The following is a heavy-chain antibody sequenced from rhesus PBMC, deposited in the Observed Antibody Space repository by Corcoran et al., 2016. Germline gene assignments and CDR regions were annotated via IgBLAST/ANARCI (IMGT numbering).Heavy chain of an antibody. D-gene: IGHD3-16*01. CDR3: ARRGSSFRGNSLDV. Sequence: QVQLQESGPGLVKPSETLSLTCAVSGGSISSGYYYWSWIRQPPGKGLEWSGYITYSVSTSYNPSLKSRVTISRDTSKNQFSLKLSSVTAADTAVYYCARRGSSFRGNSLDVWGRGVLVTVSP. J-gene: IGHJ5-2*02. V-gene: IGHV4-122*02. CDR2: ITYSVST. CDR1: GGSISSGYYY.